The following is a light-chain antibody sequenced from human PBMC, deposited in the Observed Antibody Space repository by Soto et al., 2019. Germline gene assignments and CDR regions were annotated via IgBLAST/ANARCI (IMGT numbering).Light chain of an antibody. CDR1: QSVSNDY. CDR2: DAS. CDR3: QQRNSWPPIT. V-gene: IGKV3D-20*02. Sequence: EMVLTQSPGTLSLSPGDRATLSCRAIQSVSNDYVAWVQQKPGQTPRLLIYDASSRASGVPARFSGSGSGTDFTLTISSLEPEDFALYYCQQRNSWPPITFGQGTRLEIK. J-gene: IGKJ5*01.